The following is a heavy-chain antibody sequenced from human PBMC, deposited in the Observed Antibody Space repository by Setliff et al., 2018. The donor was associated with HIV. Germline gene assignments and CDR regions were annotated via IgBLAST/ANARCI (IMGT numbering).Heavy chain of an antibody. CDR2: IYYSGST. Sequence: PSETLSLTCTVSGGSISSGGYFWSWIRQLPGKGLEWIGYIYYSGSTFYNPSLKSRVSISVDTAKNQFSLKLSSVTAADTAVYYCARTWGDSSGQDYWGQGTLVTVS. CDR1: GGSISSGGYF. CDR3: ARTWGDSSGQDY. D-gene: IGHD6-6*01. J-gene: IGHJ4*02. V-gene: IGHV4-31*03.